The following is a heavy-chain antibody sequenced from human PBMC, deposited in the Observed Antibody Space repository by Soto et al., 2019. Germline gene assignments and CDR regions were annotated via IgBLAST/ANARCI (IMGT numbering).Heavy chain of an antibody. CDR1: GFTFSVYG. CDR2: ISGNGGTA. CDR3: AKNPDEMVPGGADY. D-gene: IGHD3-10*01. J-gene: IGHJ4*02. V-gene: IGHV3-23*01. Sequence: EVQLLESGGGLVQPGGSLRLSCAASGFTFSVYGMTWVRQGPGKGLEWVSLISGNGGTAYYADSVEGRFTISRDNSKNTLYLWMNSLRAEDTAVYYCAKNPDEMVPGGADYWGQGTLVTVSS.